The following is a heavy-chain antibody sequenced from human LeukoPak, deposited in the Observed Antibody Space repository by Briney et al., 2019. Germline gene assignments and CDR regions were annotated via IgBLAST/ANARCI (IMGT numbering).Heavy chain of an antibody. V-gene: IGHV4-59*01. Sequence: PSETLSLTCTVSGGSISSYYWSWIRQPPGKGLEWIGYIYYSGSTNYNPPLKSRVTISVDTSKNQFSLKLSSVTAADTAVYYCARASDMNWFDPWGQGTLVTVSS. CDR1: GGSISSYY. CDR3: ARASDMNWFDP. CDR2: IYYSGST. D-gene: IGHD2-15*01. J-gene: IGHJ5*02.